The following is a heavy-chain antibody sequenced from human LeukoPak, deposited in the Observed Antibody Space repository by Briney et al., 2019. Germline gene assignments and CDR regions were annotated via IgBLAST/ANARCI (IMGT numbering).Heavy chain of an antibody. CDR2: IYHSGIT. J-gene: IGHJ5*02. Sequence: SQTLSLTCAVSGGSISSGGYSWSWIRQPPGKGLEWIGYIYHSGITYYNPSLKSRVTISVDRSKNQFSLKLSSVTAADTAVYYCARAPGDYGWFDPWGQGTLVTASS. CDR3: ARAPGDYGWFDP. D-gene: IGHD4-17*01. CDR1: GGSISSGGYS. V-gene: IGHV4-30-2*01.